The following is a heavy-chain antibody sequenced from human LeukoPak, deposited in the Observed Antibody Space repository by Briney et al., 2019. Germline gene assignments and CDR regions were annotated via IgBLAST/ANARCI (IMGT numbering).Heavy chain of an antibody. V-gene: IGHV3-11*06. J-gene: IGHJ4*02. CDR2: ISRSGSHT. CDR3: ARVGSTAEAGTPDY. Sequence: GGSLRVSCAASGFTFSDYYMSWIRQAPGKGLEWLSYISRSGSHTPYADSVKGRFTVSRDNAKNSLSLELNSLRVDDTAIYYCARVGSTAEAGTPDYWGQGTLVTVSS. D-gene: IGHD6-13*01. CDR1: GFTFSDYY.